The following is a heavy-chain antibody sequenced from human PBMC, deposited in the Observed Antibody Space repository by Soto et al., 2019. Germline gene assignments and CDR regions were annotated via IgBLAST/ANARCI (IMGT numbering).Heavy chain of an antibody. CDR3: AREGITMVRGVIIRNWFDP. CDR2: IYHSGST. V-gene: IGHV4-4*02. D-gene: IGHD3-10*01. CDR1: GGSISSSNW. J-gene: IGHJ5*02. Sequence: LTCAVSGGSISSSNWWSWVRQPPGKGLEWIGEIYHSGSTNYNPSLKSRVTISVDKSKNQFSLKLSSVTAADTAVYYCAREGITMVRGVIIRNWFDPWGQGTLVTVSS.